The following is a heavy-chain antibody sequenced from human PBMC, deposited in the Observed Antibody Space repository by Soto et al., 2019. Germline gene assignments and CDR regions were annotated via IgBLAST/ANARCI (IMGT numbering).Heavy chain of an antibody. CDR1: GGTFSSYA. Sequence: QVQLVQSGAEVKKPGSSVKVSCKASGGTFSSYAISWVRQAPGQGLEWMGGIIPIFGTANYAQKFQGRVTIPADKYTSTAYMELSRLRSEDTAVYYCATTYSSSWHLESWFDPWGQGTLVTVSS. CDR2: IIPIFGTA. CDR3: ATTYSSSWHLESWFDP. V-gene: IGHV1-69*06. D-gene: IGHD6-13*01. J-gene: IGHJ5*02.